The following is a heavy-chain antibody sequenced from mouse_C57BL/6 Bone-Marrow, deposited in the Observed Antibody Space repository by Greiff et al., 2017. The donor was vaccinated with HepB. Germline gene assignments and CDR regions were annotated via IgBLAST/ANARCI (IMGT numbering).Heavy chain of an antibody. Sequence: VQLQQPGAELVKPGASVKMSCKASGYTFTSYWITWVKQRPGQGLEWIGDIYPGSGNTNYNEKFKSKATLTVDTSSSTAYMQLSSLTSEDSAVYYCARRLLWYPMDYWGQGTSVTVSS. CDR1: GYTFTSYW. D-gene: IGHD2-1*01. CDR2: IYPGSGNT. V-gene: IGHV1-55*01. CDR3: ARRLLWYPMDY. J-gene: IGHJ4*01.